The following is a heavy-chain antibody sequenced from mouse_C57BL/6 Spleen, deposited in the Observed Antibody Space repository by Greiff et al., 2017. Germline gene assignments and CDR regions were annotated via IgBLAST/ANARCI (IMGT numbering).Heavy chain of an antibody. CDR3: TTSGSNYVTS. V-gene: IGHV14-1*01. CDR2: IDPEDGDT. CDR1: GFNIKDYY. Sequence: VQLKQSGAELVRPGASVKLSCTASGFNIKDYYMHWVKQRPEQGLEWIGRIDPEDGDTAYAPKFQGKATLTADTSSNTAYLQLSSLTSEDTAVYYCTTSGSNYVTSWGQGTTLTVSS. D-gene: IGHD2-5*01. J-gene: IGHJ2*01.